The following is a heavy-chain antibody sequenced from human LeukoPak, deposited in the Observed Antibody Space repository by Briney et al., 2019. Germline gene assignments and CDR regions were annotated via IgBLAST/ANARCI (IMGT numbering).Heavy chain of an antibody. CDR3: VRDRYSSSSGYYYGMDV. Sequence: ASVKVSCTASGYSFTGHYIHWARQAPGQGLEWMGWINPNSGGTNYAQNFQGRVTMTRDTSISTVFMELSRLISDDTAIYYCVRDRYSSSSGYYYGMDVWGQGTTVTVSS. V-gene: IGHV1-2*02. CDR2: INPNSGGT. CDR1: GYSFTGHY. J-gene: IGHJ6*02. D-gene: IGHD6-6*01.